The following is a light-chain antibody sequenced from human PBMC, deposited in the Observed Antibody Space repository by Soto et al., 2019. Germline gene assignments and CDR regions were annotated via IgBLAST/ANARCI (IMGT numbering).Light chain of an antibody. CDR3: CSYAGSNSLI. CDR1: NGDVGSYDL. J-gene: IGLJ2*01. Sequence: QSALTQPASVSGSPGQSITISCTGTNGDVGSYDLVSRYQRYPGEAPKLIIYEVNKRPSGISNRFSGSKSDNTASLTISGLQAEDEAEYDCCSYAGSNSLIFGGGTKLTVL. V-gene: IGLV2-23*02. CDR2: EVN.